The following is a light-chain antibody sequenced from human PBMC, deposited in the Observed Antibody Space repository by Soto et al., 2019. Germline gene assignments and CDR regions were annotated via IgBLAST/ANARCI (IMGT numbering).Light chain of an antibody. J-gene: IGLJ3*02. Sequence: QSALTQPASVSGSPGQSITISCTGTSSDLGGYNYVSWYQQHPGKAPKLMIYEVRNRPSGVSNRFSASKSGNTASLTIYGLQAEDESDYYCSSYTSSSTWVFGGGTKVTVL. CDR1: SSDLGGYNY. CDR2: EVR. CDR3: SSYTSSSTWV. V-gene: IGLV2-14*01.